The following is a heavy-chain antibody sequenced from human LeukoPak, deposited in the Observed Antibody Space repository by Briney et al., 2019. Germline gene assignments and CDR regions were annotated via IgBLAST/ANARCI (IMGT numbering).Heavy chain of an antibody. Sequence: SETLSLTCAVYGGSFSGYYWSWIRQPPGKGLEWIGEINHSGSTNYNPSLKSRVTIPVDTSKKQFSLKLSSVTAADTAVYYCARGSDTAMVTGFDYWGQGTLVTVSS. J-gene: IGHJ4*02. D-gene: IGHD5-18*01. CDR1: GGSFSGYY. CDR2: INHSGST. V-gene: IGHV4-34*01. CDR3: ARGSDTAMVTGFDY.